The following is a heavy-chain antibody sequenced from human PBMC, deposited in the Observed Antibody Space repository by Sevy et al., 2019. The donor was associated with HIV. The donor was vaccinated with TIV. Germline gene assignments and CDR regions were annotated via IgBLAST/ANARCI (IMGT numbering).Heavy chain of an antibody. CDR1: GFSFRSYW. V-gene: IGHV3-7*01. Sequence: GGSLRLSCAASGFSFRSYWMTWVRQAPGKGLEWVASIYQDGSEKYYMDSVKGRFTVSRDNAKNSLFLQMNSLRVEDXXXXXXXXXXXXXXXXXXXYYGMDVWGQGTTVTVSS. J-gene: IGHJ6*02. CDR2: IYQDGSEK. CDR3: XXXXXXXXXXXXXYYGMDV.